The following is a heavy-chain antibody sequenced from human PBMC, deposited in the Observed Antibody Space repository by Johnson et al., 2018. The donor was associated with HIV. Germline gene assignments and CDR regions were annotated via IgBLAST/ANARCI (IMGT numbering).Heavy chain of an antibody. V-gene: IGHV3-13*01. D-gene: IGHD2-2*01. CDR1: GFTFSSYD. J-gene: IGHJ3*02. Sequence: VQLVESGGGLVQPVGSLRLSCAASGFTFSSYDMHWVRQATGKGLEWVSAIGTAGDTYYPGSVKGRFTISRENAKNSLYLQMNSLRAGDTAVYYCARQVYCSSTSCSSAFDIWGQGTVVTVSS. CDR2: IGTAGDT. CDR3: ARQVYCSSTSCSSAFDI.